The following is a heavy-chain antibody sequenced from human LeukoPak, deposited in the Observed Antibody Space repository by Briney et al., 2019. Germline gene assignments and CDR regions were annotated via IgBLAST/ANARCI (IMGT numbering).Heavy chain of an antibody. V-gene: IGHV3-15*01. CDR2: IKGRPDGGTT. CDR1: GITLRNAW. J-gene: IGHJ4*02. D-gene: IGHD4-17*01. Sequence: GGSLRLSCAATGITLRNAWMNWVRQAPGKGLEWVGRIKGRPDGGTTGYAAPVKGRFTISRDDSKNTLFLQMNSLKTEDTAVYYCTTIRRLDFWGQGTLVTVSS. CDR3: TTIRRLDF.